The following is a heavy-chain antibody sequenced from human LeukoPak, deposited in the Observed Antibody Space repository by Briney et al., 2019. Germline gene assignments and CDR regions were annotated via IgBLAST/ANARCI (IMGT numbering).Heavy chain of an antibody. CDR2: INPNSGGT. CDR3: ARAAARPNNWFDP. Sequence: ASVKVSCKASGYTSTGYYMHWVRQAPGQGLEWMGWINPNSGGTYFAQKFQGRVTMTRDTSISTAYMELSRLRSDDTAVYYCARAAARPNNWFDPWGQGTLVTVSS. J-gene: IGHJ5*02. CDR1: GYTSTGYY. V-gene: IGHV1-2*02. D-gene: IGHD6-6*01.